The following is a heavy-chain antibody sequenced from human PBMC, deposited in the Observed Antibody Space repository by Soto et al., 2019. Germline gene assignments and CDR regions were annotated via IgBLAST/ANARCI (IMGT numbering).Heavy chain of an antibody. CDR1: GGSISSSYW. V-gene: IGHV4-4*02. CDR2: IYHSGST. Sequence: QVQLQESGPGLVKPSGTLSLTCAVSGGSISSSYWWSWVRQPPGKGLEWIGEIYHSGSTNYNTSLKSRVTISVDKSKNQFSLKVTSVTAADTAVYYCAIVSGSYYYGMDVWGQGTTVTVSS. J-gene: IGHJ6*02. CDR3: AIVSGSYYYGMDV.